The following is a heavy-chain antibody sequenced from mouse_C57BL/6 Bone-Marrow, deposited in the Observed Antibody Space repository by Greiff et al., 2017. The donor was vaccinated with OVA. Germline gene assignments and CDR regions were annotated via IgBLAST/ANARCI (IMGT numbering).Heavy chain of an antibody. Sequence: VQLQQPGAELVRPGTSVQLSCKASGYTFTSYWMHWVKQRPGQGLEWIGVIDPSDSYTNYNQKFKGKATLTVDTSSSTAYMQLSSLTSEDSAVYYCARKGGIYYYGSLDVWGTGTTVTVSS. CDR2: IDPSDSYT. J-gene: IGHJ1*03. D-gene: IGHD1-1*01. CDR3: ARKGGIYYYGSLDV. V-gene: IGHV1-59*01. CDR1: GYTFTSYW.